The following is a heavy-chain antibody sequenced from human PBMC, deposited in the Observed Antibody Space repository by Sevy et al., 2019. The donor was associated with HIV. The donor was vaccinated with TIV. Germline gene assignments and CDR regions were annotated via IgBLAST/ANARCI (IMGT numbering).Heavy chain of an antibody. CDR2: INQDGSEK. Sequence: GESLKISCAASGFTFSSYWMSWVRQAPGKGLEWVANINQDGSEKYYVDSVKGRFTISRDNAKNSLYLQMNSLRAEDTAVYYCARAGRIAVAGIDYWGQGTLVTVSS. V-gene: IGHV3-7*03. J-gene: IGHJ4*02. CDR1: GFTFSSYW. CDR3: ARAGRIAVAGIDY. D-gene: IGHD6-19*01.